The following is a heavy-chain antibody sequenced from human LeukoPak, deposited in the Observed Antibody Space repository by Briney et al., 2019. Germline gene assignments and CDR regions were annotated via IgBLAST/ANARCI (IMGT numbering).Heavy chain of an antibody. V-gene: IGHV3-48*03. Sequence: PGGSLRLSCAASGFTFSSYEMNWVRQAAGKGLEWVSYISSSGSTIYYADSVKGRFTISRDNAKNSLYLQMNSLRAEDTAVYYCARGGETYSSSWYLELDYWGQGTLVTVSS. J-gene: IGHJ4*02. D-gene: IGHD6-13*01. CDR1: GFTFSSYE. CDR3: ARGGETYSSSWYLELDY. CDR2: ISSSGSTI.